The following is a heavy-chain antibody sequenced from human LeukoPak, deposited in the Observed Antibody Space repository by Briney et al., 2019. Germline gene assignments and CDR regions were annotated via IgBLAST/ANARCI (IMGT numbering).Heavy chain of an antibody. V-gene: IGHV4-31*03. CDR3: AIAKGRHYGMNV. Sequence: SETLSLTCTVSGGSISSGGYYWSWIRQHPGKGLEWIVYICYSGSTYYNPSLKSRVTISVDTSKNQFALKLSSVTAADTAVYYCAIAKGRHYGMNVWGQGTTATVSS. CDR2: ICYSGST. J-gene: IGHJ6*02. CDR1: GGSISSGGYY.